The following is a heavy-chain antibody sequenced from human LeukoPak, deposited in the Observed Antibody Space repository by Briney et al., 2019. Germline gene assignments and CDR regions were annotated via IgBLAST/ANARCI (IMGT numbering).Heavy chain of an antibody. CDR2: IYSSGGT. V-gene: IGHV4-59*11. CDR1: GDSISGHY. Sequence: PSETLSLTCTVSGDSISGHYWNWIRQSPGKGLEWIGYIYSSGGTNFNPSLQSRVTLSVDTSKNQFSLRLTSVTAADTAVHYCARDLGDDIYAHFDSWGQGTLVAVSS. CDR3: ARDLGDDIYAHFDS. D-gene: IGHD3-16*01. J-gene: IGHJ4*02.